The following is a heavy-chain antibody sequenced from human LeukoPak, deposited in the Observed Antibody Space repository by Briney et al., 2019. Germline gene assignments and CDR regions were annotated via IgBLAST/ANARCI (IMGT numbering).Heavy chain of an antibody. CDR2: ISGSGGST. CDR3: AKGVLGYCSSTSCYHPPLTDY. CDR1: GFTVSSNY. Sequence: PGGSLRLSCAASGFTVSSNYMSWVRQAPGKGLEWVSAISGSGGSTYYADSVKGRFTISRDNSKNTLYLQMNSLRAEDTAVYYCAKGVLGYCSSTSCYHPPLTDYWGQGTLVTVSS. D-gene: IGHD2-2*01. J-gene: IGHJ4*02. V-gene: IGHV3-23*01.